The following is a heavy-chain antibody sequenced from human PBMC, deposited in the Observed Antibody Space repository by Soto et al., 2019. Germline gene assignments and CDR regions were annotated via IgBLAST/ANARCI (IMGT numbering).Heavy chain of an antibody. Sequence: GGSLRLSCAASGFTFSSYSMNWVRQAPGKGLEWVSYISSSSSTIYYADSVKGRFTISRDNAKNSLYLQMNSLRAEDTAVYYCARRGYYGSGRGYFDYWGQGTLVTVSS. J-gene: IGHJ4*02. CDR2: ISSSSSTI. D-gene: IGHD3-10*01. CDR3: ARRGYYGSGRGYFDY. CDR1: GFTFSSYS. V-gene: IGHV3-48*01.